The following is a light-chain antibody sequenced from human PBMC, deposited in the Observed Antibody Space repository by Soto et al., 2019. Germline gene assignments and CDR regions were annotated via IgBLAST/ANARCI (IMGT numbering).Light chain of an antibody. Sequence: QSVLTQPPSVSGAPGQRVTISCTGSSSNIGAGYHVHWYQQLPGTAPKLLIYGNSSRPSGVPDRFSGSKSGTSASLAIPGLQAEDEADYYCQSSDSSLSGYVFGTGTKVTVL. CDR2: GNS. J-gene: IGLJ1*01. CDR1: SSNIGAGYH. CDR3: QSSDSSLSGYV. V-gene: IGLV1-40*01.